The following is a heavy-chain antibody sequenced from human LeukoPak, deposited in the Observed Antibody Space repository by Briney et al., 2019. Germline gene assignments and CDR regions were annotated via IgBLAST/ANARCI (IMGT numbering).Heavy chain of an antibody. D-gene: IGHD1-26*01. J-gene: IGHJ4*02. CDR3: AKDIFSSVGIPDY. CDR2: IKQDGSEK. V-gene: IGHV3-7*03. CDR1: GITLSNYG. Sequence: GGSLRLSCAVSGITLSNYGMSWVRQAPGKGLEWVANIKQDGSEKYYVDSVKGRFTISRDNSKNTVHLHLNGLTFEDTAIYYCAKDIFSSVGIPDYWGQGTLVTVSS.